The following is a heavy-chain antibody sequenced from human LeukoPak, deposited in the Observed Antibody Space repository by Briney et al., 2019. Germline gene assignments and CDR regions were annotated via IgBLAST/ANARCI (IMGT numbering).Heavy chain of an antibody. CDR3: AREGLSVAFDI. CDR1: GYTFTSYA. J-gene: IGHJ3*02. V-gene: IGHV1-3*01. Sequence: ASVKVSCKDSGYTFTSYAMHWVRQAPGQRLEWMGWINAGNGNTKYSQKFQGRVTITRDTSASTAYMELSSLRSEDTAVYYCAREGLSVAFDIWGQGTMVTVSS. CDR2: INAGNGNT.